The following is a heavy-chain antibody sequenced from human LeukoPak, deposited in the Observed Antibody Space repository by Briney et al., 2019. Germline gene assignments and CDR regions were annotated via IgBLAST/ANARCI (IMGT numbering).Heavy chain of an antibody. CDR2: IYTSGST. V-gene: IGHV4-4*07. J-gene: IGHJ6*03. CDR1: GGSLSSYY. D-gene: IGHD3-22*01. Sequence: SETLSLTCTGPGGSLSSYYWSWIRKPAGKGLELIGRIYTSGSTKYKPSLKSRDTISVDKSQNQFSLKLSSVTAADTAVYYCASGAYYYDSSGITSYYYYMDVWGKGTTVTVSS. CDR3: ASGAYYYDSSGITSYYYYMDV.